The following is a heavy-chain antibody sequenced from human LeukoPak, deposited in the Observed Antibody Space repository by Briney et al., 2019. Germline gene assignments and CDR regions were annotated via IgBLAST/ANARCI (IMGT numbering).Heavy chain of an antibody. D-gene: IGHD4-17*01. CDR2: ISSSSSFI. CDR3: ARDTYGDGDH. V-gene: IGHV3-21*01. J-gene: IGHJ4*02. Sequence: KPGGSLRLSCAASGFTFSSYSMNWVRQSPGKGLEWVSSISSSSSFIYYVDLVKGRFTISRDNAKNSLYLQMNSLRAEDTAVYYCARDTYGDGDHWGQGILVTVSS. CDR1: GFTFSSYS.